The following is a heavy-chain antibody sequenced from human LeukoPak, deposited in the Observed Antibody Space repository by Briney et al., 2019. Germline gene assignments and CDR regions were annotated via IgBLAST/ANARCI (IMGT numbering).Heavy chain of an antibody. Sequence: GGSLRLSCAPSGFTFSSYAMSWVRQAPGKGLGWVSGIGASGGSTYYADSVKGRFTISRDNSKNTLYLQMNSLRTEDTAVYYCAKAEGYDILTGLDYWGQGTLVTVSS. CDR1: GFTFSSYA. J-gene: IGHJ4*02. CDR2: IGASGGST. V-gene: IGHV3-23*01. D-gene: IGHD3-9*01. CDR3: AKAEGYDILTGLDY.